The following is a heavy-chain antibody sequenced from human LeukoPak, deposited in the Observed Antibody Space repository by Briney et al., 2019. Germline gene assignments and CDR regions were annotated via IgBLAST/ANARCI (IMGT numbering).Heavy chain of an antibody. V-gene: IGHV4-59*08. D-gene: IGHD6-13*01. J-gene: IGHJ3*02. CDR2: IYYGGST. CDR3: ARRDTSSWYKDDAFDI. CDR1: GGSISSYY. Sequence: SETLSLTCTVSGGSISSYYWSWIRQPPGKGLEWIGYIYYGGSTNYNPSLKSRVTISVDTSKNQFSLKLSSVTAADTAVYYCARRDTSSWYKDDAFDIWGQGTMVTVSS.